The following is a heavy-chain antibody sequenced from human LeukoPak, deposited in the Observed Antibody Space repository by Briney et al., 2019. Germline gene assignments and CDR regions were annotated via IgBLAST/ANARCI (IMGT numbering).Heavy chain of an antibody. V-gene: IGHV3-23*01. CDR2: ISGSGGST. J-gene: IGHJ4*02. CDR3: ARGGRAMVDY. D-gene: IGHD3-16*01. Sequence: GGSLRLSCAASGFTFSSYAMSWVRQAPGKGLEWVSAISGSGGSTYYADSVKGRFTISRDNSKNTLYLQMNSLRDEDTAVYYCARGGRAMVDYWGQGTLVTVSS. CDR1: GFTFSSYA.